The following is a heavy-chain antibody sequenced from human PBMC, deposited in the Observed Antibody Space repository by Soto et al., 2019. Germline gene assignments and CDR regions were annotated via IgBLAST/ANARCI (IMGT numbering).Heavy chain of an antibody. Sequence: GGSLRLSCAASGFTFSSYWMHWVRQAPGKGLVWVSRINSDGSSTSYADSVKGRFTLSRDNAKNTLYLQMNSLRDEDTAVYYCARGIQVNWFDPWGQGTLVTVSS. V-gene: IGHV3-74*01. CDR2: INSDGSST. J-gene: IGHJ5*02. CDR1: GFTFSSYW. CDR3: ARGIQVNWFDP.